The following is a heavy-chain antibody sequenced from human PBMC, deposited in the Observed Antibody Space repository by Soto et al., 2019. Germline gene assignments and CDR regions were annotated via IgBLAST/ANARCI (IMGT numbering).Heavy chain of an antibody. CDR1: GGSISNSNW. CDR3: AHPPIVGGAI. CDR2: IYHTGSP. V-gene: IGHV4-4*02. Sequence: QVQLQESGPGLVKPSGTLSLTCGVFGGSISNSNWWPWVRQPPGKGLEWIGEIYHTGSPNYNSSLMCRVTISLDKPNKQFSLKLSSVTAAVTAVYYCAHPPIVGGAIRGQGTLVTVSS. D-gene: IGHD1-26*01. J-gene: IGHJ4*02.